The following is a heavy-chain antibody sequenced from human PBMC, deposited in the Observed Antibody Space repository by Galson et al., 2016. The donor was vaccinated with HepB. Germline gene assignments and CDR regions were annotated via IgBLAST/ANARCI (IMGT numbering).Heavy chain of an antibody. CDR1: GFIFSTYD. D-gene: IGHD5-24*01. Sequence: SLRLSCAASGFIFSTYDMSWVRQAPGKGLEWVSAISGSGASTYYTDSVKGRFTISRDNSKNTLYLQMNGLRAEDTAVYYCAKSGGDGYNHWYFDLWGRGTLVTVSS. CDR2: ISGSGAST. V-gene: IGHV3-23*01. J-gene: IGHJ2*01. CDR3: AKSGGDGYNHWYFDL.